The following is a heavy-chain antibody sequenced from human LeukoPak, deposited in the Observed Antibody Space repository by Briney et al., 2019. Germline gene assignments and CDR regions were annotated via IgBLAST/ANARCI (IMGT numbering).Heavy chain of an antibody. CDR3: ARRDYGDYWSFDI. J-gene: IGHJ3*02. CDR1: GFTVSSNY. D-gene: IGHD4-17*01. CDR2: IYSGGST. Sequence: GGSLRLSCAASGFTVSSNYMSWVRQAPGKGLEWVSVIYSGGSTYYADSVKGRFTISRDNSKNTLYLQMNSLRAEDTAVYYCARRDYGDYWSFDIWGQGTMVTVSS. V-gene: IGHV3-53*01.